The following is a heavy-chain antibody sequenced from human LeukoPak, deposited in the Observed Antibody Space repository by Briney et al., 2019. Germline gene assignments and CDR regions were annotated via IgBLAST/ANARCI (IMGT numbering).Heavy chain of an antibody. Sequence: GASVKVSCKASGYSFTTFGITWVRQAPGQGLEWMAWLSAHTGDTNYSQKFQGRVTVTSDTSTTTAYMELRSLRSDDTAMYHCAEAVAGTGGAFDFWGQGTMVTVSS. D-gene: IGHD6-19*01. CDR1: GYSFTTFG. V-gene: IGHV1-18*01. CDR2: LSAHTGDT. J-gene: IGHJ3*01. CDR3: AEAVAGTGGAFDF.